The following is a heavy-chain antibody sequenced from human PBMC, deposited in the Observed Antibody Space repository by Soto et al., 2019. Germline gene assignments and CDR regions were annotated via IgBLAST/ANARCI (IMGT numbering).Heavy chain of an antibody. V-gene: IGHV5-10-1*01. D-gene: IGHD1-1*01. CDR3: ARHLKSLYNLDV. CDR1: GDSFTSYW. CDR2: IDPSDSYT. J-gene: IGHJ6*02. Sequence: GESLEISCKGSGDSFTSYWISWVRQMPGKGLEWMGRIDPSDSYTNYSPSFQGHVTISADKSISTAHLEWSSLKASDTAMYYCARHLKSLYNLDVWGQGTTVTVSS.